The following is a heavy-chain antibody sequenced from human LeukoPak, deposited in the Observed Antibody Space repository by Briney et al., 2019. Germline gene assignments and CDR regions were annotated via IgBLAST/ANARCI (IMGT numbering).Heavy chain of an antibody. J-gene: IGHJ3*02. Sequence: SETLSLTCDVSGYSISSGFYWGWIRQPPGKGLEWIGSMYHSGNTYHNPSLKSRVSISVDTSKNRLSLRLTSVTAADTAVYYCARDQTSKGDAFDIWGQGTMVTVSS. CDR1: GYSISSGFY. CDR2: MYHSGNT. CDR3: ARDQTSKGDAFDI. V-gene: IGHV4-38-2*02.